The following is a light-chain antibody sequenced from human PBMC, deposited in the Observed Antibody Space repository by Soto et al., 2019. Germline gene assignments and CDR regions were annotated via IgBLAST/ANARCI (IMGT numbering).Light chain of an antibody. CDR2: HAS. V-gene: IGKV1-5*01. J-gene: IGKJ1*01. CDR3: QQYRTYT. Sequence: IQLTQSPTTLPASVGDRVTLTCRASESISNWLAWYQQRPGTAPKLLIYHASILETAVPSRFSGNGSGTVFTLTIGGLQPGDFATYYCQQYRTYTFGQGSRVEIK. CDR1: ESISNW.